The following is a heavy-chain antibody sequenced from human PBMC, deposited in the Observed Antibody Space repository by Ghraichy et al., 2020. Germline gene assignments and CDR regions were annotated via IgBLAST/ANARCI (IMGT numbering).Heavy chain of an antibody. D-gene: IGHD3-22*01. CDR3: AVFLPPWLDYYYYGMDV. CDR2: IYTSGST. Sequence: SQTLLLTCTVSGGSISSGSYYWSWIRQPAGKGLEWIGRIYTSGSTNYNPSLKSRVTISVDTSKNQFSLKLSSVTAADTAVYYCAVFLPPWLDYYYYGMDVWGQGTTVTVSS. CDR1: GGSISSGSYY. V-gene: IGHV4-61*02. J-gene: IGHJ6*02.